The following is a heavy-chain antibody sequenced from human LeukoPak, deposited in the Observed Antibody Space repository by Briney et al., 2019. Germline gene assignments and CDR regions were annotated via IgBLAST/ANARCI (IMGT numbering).Heavy chain of an antibody. J-gene: IGHJ6*02. CDR1: GSTFSSYS. CDR3: ARDGVLPDYGDNLYGMDV. Sequence: PGGSLRLSCAASGSTFSSYSMNWVRQAPGKGLEWVSSISSSSSYIYYADSVKGRFTISRDNAKNSLYLQMNSLRAEDTAVYYCARDGVLPDYGDNLYGMDVWGQGTTVTVSS. CDR2: ISSSSSYI. V-gene: IGHV3-21*01. D-gene: IGHD4-17*01.